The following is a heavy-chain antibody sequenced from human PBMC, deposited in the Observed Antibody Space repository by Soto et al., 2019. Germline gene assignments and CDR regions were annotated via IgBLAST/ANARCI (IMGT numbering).Heavy chain of an antibody. J-gene: IGHJ4*02. CDR1: GFTFTRFS. V-gene: IGHV3-21*06. CDR2: ISSTTNYI. CDR3: ARESEDLTSNFDY. Sequence: GGSLRLSCAASGFTFTRFSMNWVRQAPGKGLEWVSSISSTTNYIYYGDSMKGRFTISRDNAKNSLYLEMNSLRAEDTAVYYCARESEDLTSNFDYWGQGTLVTVS.